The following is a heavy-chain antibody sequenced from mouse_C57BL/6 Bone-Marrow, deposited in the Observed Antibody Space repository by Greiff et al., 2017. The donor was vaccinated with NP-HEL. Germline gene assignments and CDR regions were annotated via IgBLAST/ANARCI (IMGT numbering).Heavy chain of an antibody. CDR1: GFTFSSYA. CDR3: TRGWSNYFYAMDY. V-gene: IGHV5-9-1*02. CDR2: ISSGGDYI. Sequence: EVKLMESGEGLVKPGGSLKLSCAASGFTFSSYAMSWVRQTPEKRLEWVAYISSGGDYIYYAATVKGRFTISRDNARNTLYLQMSSLKSEDTAMYYCTRGWSNYFYAMDYWGQGTSVTVSS. J-gene: IGHJ4*01. D-gene: IGHD2-5*01.